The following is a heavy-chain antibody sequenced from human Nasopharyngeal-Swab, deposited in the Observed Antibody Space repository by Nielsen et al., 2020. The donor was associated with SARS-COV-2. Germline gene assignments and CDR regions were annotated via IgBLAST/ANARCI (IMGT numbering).Heavy chain of an antibody. Sequence: GESLKISCEASGFTFSRHWMHWVRKIPGKGLVWVSHITSDGSSTDYADSVKGRFTISRDNAKTTLYLQMNSLRAEDTAVYYCARDRMAPGVFDYWGQGTLVTVSS. V-gene: IGHV3-74*01. CDR1: GFTFSRHW. CDR3: ARDRMAPGVFDY. D-gene: IGHD2-8*01. J-gene: IGHJ4*02. CDR2: ITSDGSST.